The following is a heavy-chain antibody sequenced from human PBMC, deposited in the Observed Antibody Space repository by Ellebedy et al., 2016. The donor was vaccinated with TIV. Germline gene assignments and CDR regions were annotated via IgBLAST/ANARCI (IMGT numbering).Heavy chain of an antibody. D-gene: IGHD6-13*01. CDR2: ISSSGITI. CDR1: GFTFSHYY. Sequence: GGSLRLSXAASGFTFSHYYMTWIRQAPGKGLEWVSYISSSGITIYYADSVKGRFTISRDNAKNSLYLQMNSLRAEDTAVYYCARDSAAGTRDNAFDIWGQGTMVTVSS. J-gene: IGHJ3*02. V-gene: IGHV3-11*01. CDR3: ARDSAAGTRDNAFDI.